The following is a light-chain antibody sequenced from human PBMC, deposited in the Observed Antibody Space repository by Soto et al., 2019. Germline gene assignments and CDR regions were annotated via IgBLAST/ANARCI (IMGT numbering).Light chain of an antibody. CDR1: SGHSSYI. CDR2: LEGRGNY. J-gene: IGLJ3*02. V-gene: IGLV4-60*03. Sequence: QSVLTQSSSASASLGSSAKLTCTLSSGHSSYIIAWHQQQPGKAPRYLMKLEGRGNYNKGSGVPDRFSGSSSGADRYLTISNLQSEDEANYYCETWDTNTRVFGGGTQLTVL. CDR3: ETWDTNTRV.